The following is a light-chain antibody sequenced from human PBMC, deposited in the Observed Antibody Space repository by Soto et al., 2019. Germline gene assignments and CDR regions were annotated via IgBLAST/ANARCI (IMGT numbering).Light chain of an antibody. CDR1: QSVRNNY. CDR2: GAS. Sequence: EIVLTQSPGTLSLSPGEKATLSCRASQSVRNNYLAWYQQKPGKAPRHLIYGASSRPTGIPDSFSGSGSGGYFALPISSKDPEDFAVEYCQQDLTSPSLTFGQGTKVEI. J-gene: IGKJ1*01. CDR3: QQDLTSPSLT. V-gene: IGKV3-20*01.